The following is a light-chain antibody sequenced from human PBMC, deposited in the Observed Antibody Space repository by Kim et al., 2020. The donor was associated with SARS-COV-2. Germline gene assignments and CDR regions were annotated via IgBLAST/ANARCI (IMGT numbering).Light chain of an antibody. CDR3: QQYETSSWT. J-gene: IGKJ1*01. V-gene: IGKV3-20*01. Sequence: EIVLTQSPGTLSLSPGERVTLSCRASQAIDMNFLAWYQQKPGQAPRLLIYGTITRATGIPDRFRGSGSVTDFTLTISRLEPEDFAVYYCQQYETSSWTFGQGTKVDIK. CDR2: GTI. CDR1: QAIDMNF.